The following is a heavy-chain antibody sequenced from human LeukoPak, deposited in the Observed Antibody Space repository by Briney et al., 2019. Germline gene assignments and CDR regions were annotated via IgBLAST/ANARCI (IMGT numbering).Heavy chain of an antibody. J-gene: IGHJ6*03. Sequence: SETLSLTCTVSGGSISSGDYYWSWIRQPPGKGLEWIGYIYYSGSTYYNPSLKSRVTISVDTPKNQFSLKLSSVTAADTAVYYCARVYGVVITYYYYMDVWGKGTTVTVSS. CDR3: ARVYGVVITYYYYMDV. CDR1: GGSISSGDYY. V-gene: IGHV4-30-4*08. CDR2: IYYSGST. D-gene: IGHD3-3*01.